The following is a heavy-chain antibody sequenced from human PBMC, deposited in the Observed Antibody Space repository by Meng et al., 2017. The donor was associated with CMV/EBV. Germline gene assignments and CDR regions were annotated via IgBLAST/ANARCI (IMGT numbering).Heavy chain of an antibody. Sequence: SVMVSCKAPGGTFSSYAISWVRQAPGQGLEWMGGIIPIFGTANYAQKFQGRVKITTDESTSTAYMELSSLRSEDTAVYYCARGDCSSTSCYGGYENGMDVWGQGTTVTVSS. CDR2: IIPIFGTA. J-gene: IGHJ6*02. CDR1: GGTFSSYA. D-gene: IGHD2-2*01. CDR3: ARGDCSSTSCYGGYENGMDV. V-gene: IGHV1-69*05.